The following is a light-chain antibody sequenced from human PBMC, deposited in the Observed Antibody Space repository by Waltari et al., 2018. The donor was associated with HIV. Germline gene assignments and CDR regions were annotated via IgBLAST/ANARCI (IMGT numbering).Light chain of an antibody. J-gene: IGLJ1*01. Sequence: QSALTQPRSVSGSPGLSVTISCTGPSCHVGAFNYVSWYQQPPGKPPKLMIYDVTKRPSVVPDRFSGSKSGNTAALTISGLQAEDEAYYYCCSYAGSSYVFGTGTNVTVL. CDR1: SCHVGAFNY. V-gene: IGLV2-11*01. CDR3: CSYAGSSYV. CDR2: DVT.